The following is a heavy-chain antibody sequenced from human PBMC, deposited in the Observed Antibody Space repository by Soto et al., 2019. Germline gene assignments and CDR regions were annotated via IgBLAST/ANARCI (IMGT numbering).Heavy chain of an antibody. Sequence: QVQLMQSGAEVKKPGASVKVSCKASGYTFTNYGISWVRQAPGQGLEWMVWISPYKGNTYYAQNLQGRVTMTTDTSTYTAYMELRRLRSDDTAVYFCARDLDGSGSYYTDYWGQGTLVTVSS. CDR1: GYTFTNYG. CDR3: ARDLDGSGSYYTDY. J-gene: IGHJ4*02. CDR2: ISPYKGNT. D-gene: IGHD3-10*01. V-gene: IGHV1-18*01.